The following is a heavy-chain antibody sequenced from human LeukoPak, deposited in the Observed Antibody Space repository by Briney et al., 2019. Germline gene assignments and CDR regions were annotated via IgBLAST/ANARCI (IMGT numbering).Heavy chain of an antibody. V-gene: IGHV4-59*01. Sequence: SETLSLTCTVSGGSISSYYWSWIRQPPGKGLEWIGYIYYSGSTNYNPSLKSRVTISVDTSKNQFSLKLSSVTAADTAVYYCASEGYCSSTSCYTNFDYWGQGTLVTVSS. CDR2: IYYSGST. CDR1: GGSISSYY. D-gene: IGHD2-2*02. J-gene: IGHJ4*02. CDR3: ASEGYCSSTSCYTNFDY.